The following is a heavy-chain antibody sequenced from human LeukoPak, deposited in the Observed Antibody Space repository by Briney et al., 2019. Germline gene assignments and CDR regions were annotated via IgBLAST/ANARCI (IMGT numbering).Heavy chain of an antibody. D-gene: IGHD4-17*01. CDR2: ISSSSSYI. J-gene: IGHJ5*02. CDR1: GFTFSSYS. V-gene: IGHV3-21*01. CDR3: ARDFLSTVTPPGS. Sequence: PGGSLRLSCAASGFTFSSYSMNWVRQAPGKGLEWVSSISSSSSYIYYADSVKGRFTISRDNAKNSLYLQMNSLRAEDTAVYYCARDFLSTVTPPGSWGQGTLVTVYS.